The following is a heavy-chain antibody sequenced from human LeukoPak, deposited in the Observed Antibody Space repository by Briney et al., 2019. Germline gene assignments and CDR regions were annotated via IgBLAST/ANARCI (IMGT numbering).Heavy chain of an antibody. CDR1: GGSISSGDYY. D-gene: IGHD5-24*01. Sequence: SSETLSLTCTVSGGSISSGDYYWNWIRQHPGKGLEWIGYIYNSGSTYYNPSPKSRVSISVDTSTNQFSLKVNSVTAADTAVYYCARSRDGYMGDYWGQGTLVTVSS. CDR2: IYNSGST. J-gene: IGHJ4*02. V-gene: IGHV4-31*03. CDR3: ARSRDGYMGDY.